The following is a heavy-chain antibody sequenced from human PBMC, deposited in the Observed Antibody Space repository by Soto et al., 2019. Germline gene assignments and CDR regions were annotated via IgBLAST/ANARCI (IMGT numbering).Heavy chain of an antibody. CDR3: AMKMTTVTNTRTIYYYGMDV. Sequence: SVNVSWKSSGGTFSSYAISWVRQAPGQGLEWMGGIIPIFGTANYAQKFQGRVTITADESTSTAYMELGSLRSEDTAVYYCAMKMTTVTNTRTIYYYGMDVWGQGTTVTVSS. D-gene: IGHD4-4*01. V-gene: IGHV1-69*13. J-gene: IGHJ6*02. CDR2: IIPIFGTA. CDR1: GGTFSSYA.